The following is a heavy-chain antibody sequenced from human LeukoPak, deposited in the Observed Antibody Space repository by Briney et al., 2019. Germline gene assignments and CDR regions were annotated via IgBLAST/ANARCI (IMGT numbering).Heavy chain of an antibody. CDR3: ARGRYYGMDV. CDR2: IYSSGST. CDR1: GFTVRDNY. Sequence: GGSLRLSCAASGFTVRDNYMSWVRQAPGKGLEWVSVIYSSGSTYYADSVKGRFTISRDNSKNTLFLQMNSLRAEDTAVYYCARGRYYGMDVWGQGTTVTVSS. V-gene: IGHV3-66*01. J-gene: IGHJ6*02.